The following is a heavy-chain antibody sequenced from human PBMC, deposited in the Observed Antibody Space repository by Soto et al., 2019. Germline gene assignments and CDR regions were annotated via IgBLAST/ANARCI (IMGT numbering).Heavy chain of an antibody. J-gene: IGHJ3*02. Sequence: QVQLVESGGGVVQPGRSLRLSCAASGFTFSSYGMHWVRQAPGKGLEWVAVIWYDGSNKYYADSVKGRFTISRDNSKNTLYLQMTSLRAEDTAVYYCARPLGTVTTTDAFDIWGQGTMVTVSS. CDR2: IWYDGSNK. CDR1: GFTFSSYG. V-gene: IGHV3-33*01. D-gene: IGHD4-17*01. CDR3: ARPLGTVTTTDAFDI.